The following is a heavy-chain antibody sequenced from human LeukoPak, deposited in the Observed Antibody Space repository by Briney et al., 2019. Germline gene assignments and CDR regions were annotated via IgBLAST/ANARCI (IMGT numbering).Heavy chain of an antibody. J-gene: IGHJ4*02. V-gene: IGHV3-9*01. Sequence: GRSLRLSCVVSGFTFDDYAMHWVRQAPGKGLEWVSGISWNSGSIGYADSVKGRFTISRDNAKNSLYLQMNSLRAEDTALYYCAKPHLSVVDTPYFDDWGQGTLVTVSS. CDR3: AKPHLSVVDTPYFDD. CDR2: ISWNSGSI. D-gene: IGHD5-18*01. CDR1: GFTFDDYA.